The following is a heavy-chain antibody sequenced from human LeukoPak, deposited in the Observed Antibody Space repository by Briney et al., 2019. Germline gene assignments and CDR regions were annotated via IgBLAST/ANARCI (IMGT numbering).Heavy chain of an antibody. CDR2: IYTSGST. CDR1: GGSISSGSYY. J-gene: IGHJ6*03. Sequence: PSETLSLTCTVSGGSISSGSYYWSWIRQPAGKGLEWIGRIYTSGSTNYNPSLKSRVTISVDTSKNQFSLKLSSVTAADTAVYYCARDRRGPFWTGLGDYYMDVWGRGTTVTVSS. D-gene: IGHD3/OR15-3a*01. V-gene: IGHV4-61*02. CDR3: ARDRRGPFWTGLGDYYMDV.